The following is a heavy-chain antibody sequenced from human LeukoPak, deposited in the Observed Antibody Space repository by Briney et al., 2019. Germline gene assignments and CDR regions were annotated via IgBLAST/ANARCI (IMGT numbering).Heavy chain of an antibody. V-gene: IGHV3-11*01. Sequence: GGSLRLSCAASGFTFSDYHMSWIRQAPGKGLEWVSYISTSGSIIYHADSVKGRFTISRDNAKNSLYLQMNCLRAEDTAVYYCARVFGGGYYDYWGQGTLVTVSS. CDR3: ARVFGGGYYDY. CDR2: ISTSGSII. CDR1: GFTFSDYH. J-gene: IGHJ4*02. D-gene: IGHD3-22*01.